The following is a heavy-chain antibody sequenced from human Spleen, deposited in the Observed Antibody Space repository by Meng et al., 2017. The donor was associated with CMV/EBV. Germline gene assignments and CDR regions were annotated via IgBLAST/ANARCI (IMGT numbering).Heavy chain of an antibody. V-gene: IGHV4-39*02. Sequence: GAPIRSRSAYWGWIRQSPGKRQEWIVSIYSSRRICCHPPLTSRATASVDTSQSHVSLMLTPVTDADMVVYYGSRFRDGYKVDPWGQGTLVTVSS. CDR2: IYSSRRI. D-gene: IGHD5-24*01. J-gene: IGHJ5*02. CDR1: GAPIRSRSAY. CDR3: SRFRDGYKVDP.